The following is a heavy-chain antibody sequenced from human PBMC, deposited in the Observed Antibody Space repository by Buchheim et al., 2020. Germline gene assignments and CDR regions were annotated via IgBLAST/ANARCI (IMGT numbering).Heavy chain of an antibody. V-gene: IGHV1-2*04. J-gene: IGHJ6*02. CDR1: GYTFTGYY. D-gene: IGHD2-2*01. CDR2: INPNNGGT. CDR3: AREAVVPATTGYYYYYYGMDV. Sequence: QVQLVQSGAEVKKPGASVKVSCKASGYTFTGYYMHWVRQAPGQGLEWMGWINPNNGGTNYAQKFQGWVTMTRDTSISTAYMELSRLRSDDTAVYYCAREAVVPATTGYYYYYYGMDVWGQGTT.